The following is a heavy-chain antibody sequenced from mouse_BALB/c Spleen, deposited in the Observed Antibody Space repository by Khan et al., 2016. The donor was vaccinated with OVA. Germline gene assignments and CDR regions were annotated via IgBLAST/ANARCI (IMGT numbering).Heavy chain of an antibody. Sequence: VQLKQSGPGLVKPSQSLSLTCTVTGYSITTDYAWNWIRQFPGNKLEWMGYISYSGSTKYNPSLKSRISITRDTSKNQFFLQLKSVTTEDTARXYCARVYGGDFDYWGQGTTLAVSS. CDR1: GYSITTDYA. D-gene: IGHD1-1*02. V-gene: IGHV3-2*02. CDR2: ISYSGST. CDR3: ARVYGGDFDY. J-gene: IGHJ2*01.